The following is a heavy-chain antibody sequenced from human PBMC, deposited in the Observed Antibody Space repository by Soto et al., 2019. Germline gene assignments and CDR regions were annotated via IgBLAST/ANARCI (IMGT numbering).Heavy chain of an antibody. CDR2: VYHSGST. Sequence: QVQLQESGPGLVKPSQTLSLTCSVSGDSIRGGGHYWNWIRQFPGKGLEWIGYVYHSGSTHYNPSLRGRITISIDTSKNQFSLRLISVTAADTDLYYCARDTGLAPTVWGYWGHGTQVTVSS. V-gene: IGHV4-31*03. J-gene: IGHJ4*03. D-gene: IGHD7-27*01. CDR3: ARDTGLAPTVWGY. CDR1: GDSIRGGGHY.